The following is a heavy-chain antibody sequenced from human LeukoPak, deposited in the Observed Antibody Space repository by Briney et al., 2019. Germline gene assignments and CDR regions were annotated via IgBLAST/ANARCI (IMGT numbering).Heavy chain of an antibody. CDR3: ARDVQIDC. Sequence: GGSLRLSCAASGFTFSSYAMSWVRQAPGKGLEWVSSIRSSGSYIFYADSVKGRFTISRDNAENSLYLQMNSLRAEDTAVYYCARDVQIDCWGQGTLVTVS. J-gene: IGHJ4*02. V-gene: IGHV3-21*01. CDR1: GFTFSSYA. CDR2: IRSSGSYI.